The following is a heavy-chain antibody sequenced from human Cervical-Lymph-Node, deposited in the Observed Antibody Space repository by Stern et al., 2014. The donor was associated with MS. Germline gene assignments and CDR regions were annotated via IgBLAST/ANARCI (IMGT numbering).Heavy chain of an antibody. CDR2: ISKDGNER. Sequence: EQLVESGGGVVQPGRSLRLSCAASGFTLRSYGMHWVRQAPGQGLEWVAVISKDGNERYYTDSVKGRFTISRDNSKNTLYLQMNSLRTEDTAVYYCAKDRLFCSGGGCYAMDVWGQGTTVTVSS. V-gene: IGHV3-30*18. CDR3: AKDRLFCSGGGCYAMDV. J-gene: IGHJ6*02. CDR1: GFTLRSYG. D-gene: IGHD2-15*01.